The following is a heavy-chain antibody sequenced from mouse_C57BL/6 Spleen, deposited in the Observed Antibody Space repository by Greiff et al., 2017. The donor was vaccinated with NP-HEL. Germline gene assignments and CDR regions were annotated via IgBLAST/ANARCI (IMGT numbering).Heavy chain of an antibody. Sequence: QVQLQQSGAELVRPGTSVKVSCKASGYAFTNYLIEWVKQRPGQGLAWIGVINPGSGGTNYNEKFKGKVTLTADKSSSTAYMQLSSLTSEDSAVYFCARPEDGYYDYYAMDYWGQGTSVTVSS. D-gene: IGHD2-3*01. CDR1: GYAFTNYL. CDR2: INPGSGGT. J-gene: IGHJ4*01. V-gene: IGHV1-54*01. CDR3: ARPEDGYYDYYAMDY.